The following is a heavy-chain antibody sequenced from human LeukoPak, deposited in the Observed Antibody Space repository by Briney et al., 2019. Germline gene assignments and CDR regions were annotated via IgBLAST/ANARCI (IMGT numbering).Heavy chain of an antibody. V-gene: IGHV4-61*02. Sequence: SQTLSLTCTVSGGSISSGSYYWSWIRQPAGKGLEWIGRIYTSGSTNYNPSLKSRVTISVDTSKNQFSLKLSSVTAADTAVYYCARRSPYYCSSTSCDYYYYYMDVWGKGTTVTVSS. CDR1: GGSISSGSYY. D-gene: IGHD2-2*01. CDR3: ARRSPYYCSSTSCDYYYYYMDV. CDR2: IYTSGST. J-gene: IGHJ6*03.